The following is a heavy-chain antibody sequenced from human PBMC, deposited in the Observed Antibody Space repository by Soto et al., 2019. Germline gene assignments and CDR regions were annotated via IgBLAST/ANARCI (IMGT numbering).Heavy chain of an antibody. CDR3: AIFVFVSTIPYAFDI. CDR1: GGSISPYY. Sequence: SETLSLTCTVSGGSISPYYWSWIRQPPGKGLEWIGYIYYSGNTNYTPSLKSRVTISVDTSKNQFSLKLTSVTAADTAVYFCAIFVFVSTIPYAFDIWGQGTMVTVSS. J-gene: IGHJ3*02. V-gene: IGHV4-59*01. CDR2: IYYSGNT. D-gene: IGHD5-12*01.